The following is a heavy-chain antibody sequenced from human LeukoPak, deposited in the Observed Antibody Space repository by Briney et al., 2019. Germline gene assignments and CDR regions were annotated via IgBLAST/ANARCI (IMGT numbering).Heavy chain of an antibody. D-gene: IGHD1-26*01. CDR1: GGSPSSYY. CDR3: ARGRAATPFDY. J-gene: IGHJ4*02. CDR2: VNYSGST. Sequence: PSETLSLTCTVSGGSPSSYYWNWIRQPPGKGLEWIGYVNYSGSTKYKPSLKSRVTISVDTSKNQISLKLSSVTAADTAVYYCARGRAATPFDYWGQGTLVTV. V-gene: IGHV4-59*01.